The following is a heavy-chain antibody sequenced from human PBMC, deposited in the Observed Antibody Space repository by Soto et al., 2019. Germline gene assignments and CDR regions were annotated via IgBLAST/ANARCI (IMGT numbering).Heavy chain of an antibody. Sequence: GASVKVSCKASGYTFTSYDINWVRQATGQGLEWMGWMNPNSGNTGYAQKFQGRVTMTRNTSISTAYMELSSLRSEDTAVYYCASAAGTRRGGYYYYYGMDVWGQGTTVTVS. CDR1: GYTFTSYD. D-gene: IGHD1-1*01. CDR2: MNPNSGNT. V-gene: IGHV1-8*01. J-gene: IGHJ6*02. CDR3: ASAAGTRRGGYYYYYGMDV.